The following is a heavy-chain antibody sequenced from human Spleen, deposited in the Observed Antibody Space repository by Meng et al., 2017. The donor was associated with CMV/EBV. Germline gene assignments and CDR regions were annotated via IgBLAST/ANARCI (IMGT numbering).Heavy chain of an antibody. J-gene: IGHJ6*02. V-gene: IGHV3-7*01. CDR1: GFTFNSYS. D-gene: IGHD5-24*01. Sequence: GESLKISCVASGFTFNSYSMSWVRQAPGKGLEWVANMKQDGGGKFYVDSVKGRFTISRDNAKNSLYLQMNSLRAEDTAVYYCARHRPLQEYYYYYYGMDVWGQGTAVTVSS. CDR2: MKQDGGGK. CDR3: ARHRPLQEYYYYYYGMDV.